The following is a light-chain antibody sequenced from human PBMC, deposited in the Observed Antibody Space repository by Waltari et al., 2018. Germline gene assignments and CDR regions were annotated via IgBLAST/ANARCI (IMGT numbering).Light chain of an antibody. CDR1: NSNIGTNH. V-gene: IGLV1-47*01. CDR2: RSV. CDR3: FVWDDSLSGLWV. Sequence: QSVLTQSPSTSGTPGQRVTISCSGSNSNIGTNHVHWYQKVPGTAPKPLIYRSVLRPSGVPVRFSGSRSGTSASLAISGLRSEDEAHYYCFVWDDSLSGLWVFGAGTKLTVL. J-gene: IGLJ3*02.